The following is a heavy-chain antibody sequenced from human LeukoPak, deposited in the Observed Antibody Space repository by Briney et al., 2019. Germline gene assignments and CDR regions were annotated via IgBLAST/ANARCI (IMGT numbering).Heavy chain of an antibody. CDR1: GYTLTELS. J-gene: IGHJ4*02. V-gene: IGHV1-24*01. D-gene: IGHD2-15*01. CDR2: FDPEDGET. Sequence: ASVKVSCKVSGYTLTELSMHWVRQAPGKGLEWMGGFDPEDGETIYAQKFQGRVTMTEDTSTDTAYMELSSLRSEDTAVYYCANHLAYCSRGSCSFFDYWGQGTLVTVSS. CDR3: ANHLAYCSRGSCSFFDY.